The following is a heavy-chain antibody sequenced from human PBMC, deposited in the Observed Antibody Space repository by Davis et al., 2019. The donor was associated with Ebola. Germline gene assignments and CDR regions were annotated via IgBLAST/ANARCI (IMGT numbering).Heavy chain of an antibody. D-gene: IGHD3-10*01. J-gene: IGHJ4*02. CDR1: GFTVSSNY. Sequence: PGGSLRLSCAASGFTVSSNYMTWVRQPPGKGLEWIGESNHDGTSNYNPSLKSRVTISVDTSKNQFSLNMTSVTAADTAVYYCARLPSIRDGSFSWGQGTLVTVSS. CDR2: SNHDGTS. V-gene: IGHV4-34*01. CDR3: ARLPSIRDGSFS.